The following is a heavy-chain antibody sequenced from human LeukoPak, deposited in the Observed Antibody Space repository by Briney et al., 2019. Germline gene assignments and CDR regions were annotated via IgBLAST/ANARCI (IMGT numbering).Heavy chain of an antibody. J-gene: IGHJ4*02. CDR1: GGSFSGYF. Sequence: PSETLSLTCAVYGGSFSGYFWSWIRQPPGKGLEWIGEINRSGSTTYNPSLKSRVTISVDTSKNQFSLNLNSVTAADTAVYYCARGWYSGSYRFDYWGQGSLVTVSS. CDR3: ARGWYSGSYRFDY. D-gene: IGHD1-26*01. CDR2: INRSGST. V-gene: IGHV4-34*01.